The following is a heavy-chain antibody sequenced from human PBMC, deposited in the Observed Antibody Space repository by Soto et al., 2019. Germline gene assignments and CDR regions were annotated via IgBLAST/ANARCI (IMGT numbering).Heavy chain of an antibody. CDR1: GFTFDTYA. J-gene: IGHJ4*02. CDR3: TRGLLTDYFDY. V-gene: IGHV3-30-3*01. Sequence: QVQLVESGGGVLQSGRSLRLPCAASGFTFDTYAMHWVRQAPGKGLEWVAVISYDGSNQFYAVSVKGRFTVSRDNSKNRLYLQMNSLRNDDTAVYYCTRGLLTDYFDYWGQGALVTVSS. CDR2: ISYDGSNQ.